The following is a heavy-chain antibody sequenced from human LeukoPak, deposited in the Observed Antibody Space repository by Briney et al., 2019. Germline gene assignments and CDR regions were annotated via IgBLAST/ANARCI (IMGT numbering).Heavy chain of an antibody. V-gene: IGHV3-23*01. CDR3: AKSIVGVAGLDP. D-gene: IGHD1-26*01. Sequence: GGSLRLSCAASGFTFSTYAMTWVRQAPGKGLEWVSAIGRSGGDTCYADSVKGRFTVSRDNSKNTLYLQMNSLRAEDTAVYYCAKSIVGVAGLDPWGQGTLVTVSS. CDR1: GFTFSTYA. CDR2: IGRSGGDT. J-gene: IGHJ5*02.